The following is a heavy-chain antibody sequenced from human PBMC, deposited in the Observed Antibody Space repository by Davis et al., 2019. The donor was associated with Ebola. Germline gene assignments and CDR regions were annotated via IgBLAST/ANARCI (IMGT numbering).Heavy chain of an antibody. Sequence: SETLSLTCTVSGGSIDISVGSMSSNSYQWGWIRQPPGKGLEWIGSIHHSGSTYYNPSLKSRVTISVDTSKNQFSLKLSSVTAADTAVYYCARQRSIAARYYYYYGMDVWGQGTTVTVSS. V-gene: IGHV4-39*01. CDR1: GGSIDISVGSMSSNSYQ. J-gene: IGHJ6*02. D-gene: IGHD6-6*01. CDR2: IHHSGST. CDR3: ARQRSIAARYYYYYGMDV.